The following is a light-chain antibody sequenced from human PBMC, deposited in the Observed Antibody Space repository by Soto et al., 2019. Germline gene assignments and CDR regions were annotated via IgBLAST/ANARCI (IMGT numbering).Light chain of an antibody. CDR1: QSVSSN. Sequence: EIVMTQSPATLSVSPGDRATLSCRASQSVSSNLAWYQQKPGQAPRLLIYGASTRATGIPARFSGSGSRTEVTLSISILQSQDSAVYYGQQYNNWPWTFGQGTKVEIK. J-gene: IGKJ1*01. CDR2: GAS. V-gene: IGKV3-15*01. CDR3: QQYNNWPWT.